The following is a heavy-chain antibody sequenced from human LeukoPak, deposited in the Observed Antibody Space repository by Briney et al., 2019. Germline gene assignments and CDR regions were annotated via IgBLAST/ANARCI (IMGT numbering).Heavy chain of an antibody. J-gene: IGHJ6*03. CDR1: GGSISSYY. Sequence: SETLSLTCTVSGGSISSYYWSWIRQPPGKGLEWIGYIYSSGSTNYNPSLKSRVTISVDTSKNQFSLKLSSVTAADTAVYYCARVRWGGYYMDVWGKGTTVTVSS. CDR3: ARVRWGGYYMDV. V-gene: IGHV4-59*01. D-gene: IGHD3-16*01. CDR2: IYSSGST.